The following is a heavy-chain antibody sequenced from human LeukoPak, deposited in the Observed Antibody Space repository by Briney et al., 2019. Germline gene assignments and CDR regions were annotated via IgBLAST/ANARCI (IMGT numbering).Heavy chain of an antibody. CDR1: GFTFDDYG. D-gene: IGHD3-9*01. V-gene: IGHV3-7*01. J-gene: IGHJ4*02. CDR2: IKQDGSEK. Sequence: GGSLRLSCAASGFTFDDYGLSWVRQAPGKGLEWVANIKQDGSEKYYVDSVKGRFTISRDNAKNSLYLQMNSLRAEDTAVYYCARDYYDILTGYSMFDYWGQGTLVTVSS. CDR3: ARDYYDILTGYSMFDY.